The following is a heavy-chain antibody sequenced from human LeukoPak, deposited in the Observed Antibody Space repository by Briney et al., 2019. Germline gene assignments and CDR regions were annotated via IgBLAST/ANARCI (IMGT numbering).Heavy chain of an antibody. D-gene: IGHD2-21*01. CDR2: TVVRPTWYY. CDR3: ARSTALVGDDWVDP. CDR1: GHRASSNTAA. Sequence: SQTLSPTWAISGHRASSNTAAWNWIRHSPSRGLEWPARTVVRPTWYYDYAVSVQSRITINADTSKNQYSLHLNSATPEDTAVYYCARSTALVGDDWVDPWGQGTLVTVSS. V-gene: IGHV6-1*01. J-gene: IGHJ5*02.